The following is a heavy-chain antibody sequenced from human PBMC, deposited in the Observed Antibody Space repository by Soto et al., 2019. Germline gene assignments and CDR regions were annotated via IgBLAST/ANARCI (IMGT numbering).Heavy chain of an antibody. V-gene: IGHV4-31*03. CDR2: IFYGGGT. Sequence: SETLSLTCTVSGGSISNGGYYWSWIRQHPGKGLEWIGYIFYGGGTSYNPSLKSRITISADTSKNQFSLKLGSLTAADTAMYYCAREMPSNRYFYYMDVWGKGTTVTVSS. J-gene: IGHJ6*03. CDR3: AREMPSNRYFYYMDV. CDR1: GGSISNGGYY. D-gene: IGHD2-2*01.